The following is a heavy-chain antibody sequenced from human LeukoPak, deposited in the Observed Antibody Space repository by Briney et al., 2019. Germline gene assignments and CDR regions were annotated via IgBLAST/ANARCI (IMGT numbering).Heavy chain of an antibody. V-gene: IGHV4-59*01. J-gene: IGHJ6*02. D-gene: IGHD3-22*01. CDR2: IYYSGST. CDR1: GGSFSGYY. CDR3: ARVSSGNYNGMDV. Sequence: PSETLSLTCAVYGGSFSGYYWSWIRQPPGKGLEWIGYIYYSGSTNYNPSLKSRVTISVDTSKNQFSLKLNSVTAADTAVYHCARVSSGNYNGMDVWGQGTTVTVSS.